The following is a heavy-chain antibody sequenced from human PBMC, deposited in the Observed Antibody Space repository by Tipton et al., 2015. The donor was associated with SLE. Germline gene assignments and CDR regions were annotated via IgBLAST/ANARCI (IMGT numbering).Heavy chain of an antibody. Sequence: SLRLSCAASGFTVSRNYMSWVRQAPGKGLEWVSIIYSGGRTYYADSVKGRFTISRDNSKNTLYLQMNSLRVEDTAVYYCARDPWYCVGDCPGFQHWGQGTLVTVSS. CDR3: ARDPWYCVGDCPGFQH. CDR1: GFTVSRNY. D-gene: IGHD2-21*01. J-gene: IGHJ1*01. CDR2: IYSGGRT. V-gene: IGHV3-66*02.